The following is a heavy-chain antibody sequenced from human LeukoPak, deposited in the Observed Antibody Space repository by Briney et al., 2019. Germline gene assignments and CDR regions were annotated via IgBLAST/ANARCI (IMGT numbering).Heavy chain of an antibody. J-gene: IGHJ5*02. D-gene: IGHD2-8*01. V-gene: IGHV4-61*02. CDR1: GASISSGGYF. CDR3: ARALCINGICEWFDP. CDR2: IETSGST. Sequence: SETLSLTCTVSGASISSGGYFWSWIRQPAGKGVEWIGRIETSGSTNYNPSLKSRVTISVDTSKNQFSLKLRSVTAANTAVYYCARALCINGICEWFDPWGQGTLVTVSS.